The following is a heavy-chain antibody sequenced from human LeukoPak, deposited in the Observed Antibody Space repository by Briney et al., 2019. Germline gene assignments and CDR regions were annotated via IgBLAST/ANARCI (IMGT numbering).Heavy chain of an antibody. CDR2: IYYSGST. D-gene: IGHD2-15*01. Sequence: SETLSLTCTVSGGSISSSSYYWGWIRQPPGKGLEWIGSIYYSGSTYYNPSLKSRVTISVDTSKNQFSLKLSSVTAADTAVYYCARDRFIMPGYCSGGSCPDDAFDIWGQGTMVTVSS. CDR1: GGSISSSSYY. CDR3: ARDRFIMPGYCSGGSCPDDAFDI. V-gene: IGHV4-39*02. J-gene: IGHJ3*02.